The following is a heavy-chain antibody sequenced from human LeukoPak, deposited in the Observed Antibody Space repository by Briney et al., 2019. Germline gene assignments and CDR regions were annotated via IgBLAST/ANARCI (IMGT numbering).Heavy chain of an antibody. D-gene: IGHD4-17*01. CDR1: GYTFTGYY. CDR2: INPNSGGT. J-gene: IGHJ4*02. CDR3: ARDPTVTTLWAYSHFDY. V-gene: IGHV1-2*02. Sequence: ASVKVSCKASGYTFTGYYMHWVRQAPGQGLEWMGWINPNSGGTNYAQKFQGRVTMTRDTSISTAYVELSRLRSDDTAVYYCARDPTVTTLWAYSHFDYWGQGTLVTVSS.